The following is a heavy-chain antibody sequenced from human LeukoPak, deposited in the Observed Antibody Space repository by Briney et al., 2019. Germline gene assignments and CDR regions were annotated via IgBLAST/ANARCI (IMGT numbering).Heavy chain of an antibody. CDR3: ARDNSVRDEAWWFNP. Sequence: GSLRLSCAASGFTFSSYSMNWIRQPPGKGLEWIGSIYHSGSTYYNPSLKSRVTISVDTSKNQFSLKLSSVTAADTAVYYCARDNSVRDEAWWFNPWGQGTLVTVSS. CDR2: IYHSGST. CDR1: GFTFSSYS. D-gene: IGHD5-24*01. V-gene: IGHV4-38-2*02. J-gene: IGHJ5*02.